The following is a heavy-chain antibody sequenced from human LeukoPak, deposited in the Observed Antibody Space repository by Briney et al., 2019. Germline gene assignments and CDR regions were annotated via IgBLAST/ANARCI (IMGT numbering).Heavy chain of an antibody. CDR3: ARAHDYGDYKNWFDP. CDR1: GVSITSDH. Sequence: PPETLFFTCTVSGVSITSDHWSWIRQPPGKGLEWIGYIYFSGNTNYNPSLKSRGTISVDTSKKRFSLKLRSVTAADTAVYYCARAHDYGDYKNWFDPWGQGTLASVSS. J-gene: IGHJ5*02. D-gene: IGHD4-17*01. V-gene: IGHV4-59*01. CDR2: IYFSGNT.